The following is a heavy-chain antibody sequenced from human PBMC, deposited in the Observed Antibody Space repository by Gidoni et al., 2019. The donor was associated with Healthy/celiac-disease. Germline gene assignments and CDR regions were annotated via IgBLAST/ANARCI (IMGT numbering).Heavy chain of an antibody. CDR2: ISSSSSYI. J-gene: IGHJ3*02. CDR3: ARAGPNVAFDI. CDR1: GFTFSSYS. V-gene: IGHV3-21*01. D-gene: IGHD1-1*01. Sequence: EVQLVESGGGLVKPGGSLRLSCAASGFTFSSYSMNWVRQAPGKGLEWVSFISSSSSYIYYADSVKGRFTISRDNAKNSLYLQMNSLRAEDTAVYYCARAGPNVAFDIWGQGTMVTVSS.